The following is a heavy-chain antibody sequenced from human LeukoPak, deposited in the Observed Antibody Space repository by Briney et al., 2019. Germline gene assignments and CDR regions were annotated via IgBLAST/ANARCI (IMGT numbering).Heavy chain of an antibody. V-gene: IGHV5-51*01. CDR2: IYPGDSDS. CDR1: GYSFTTYW. Sequence: GESLKISCQGSGYSFTTYWIGWVRQMPGKGLEWMGIIYPGDSDSRYSPSFESQVTISADKSISTAYLQWSSLKASDTAMYYCARHHSSYYYGSGDYWGQGTLVTVSS. CDR3: ARHHSSYYYGSGDY. J-gene: IGHJ4*02. D-gene: IGHD3-10*01.